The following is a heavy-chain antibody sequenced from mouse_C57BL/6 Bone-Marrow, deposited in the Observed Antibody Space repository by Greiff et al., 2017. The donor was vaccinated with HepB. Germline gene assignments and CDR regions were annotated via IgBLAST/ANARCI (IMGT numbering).Heavy chain of an antibody. CDR3: ARGLRLPYFDY. D-gene: IGHD3-2*02. V-gene: IGHV1-75*01. J-gene: IGHJ2*01. CDR1: GYTFTDYY. CDR2: IFPGSGST. Sequence: QVQLQQSGPELVKPGASVKISCKASGYTFTDYYINWVKQRPGQGLEWIGWIFPGSGSTYYNEKFKGKATLTVDKSSITAYMLLSSLTSEDSAVYFCARGLRLPYFDYWGQGTTLTVSS.